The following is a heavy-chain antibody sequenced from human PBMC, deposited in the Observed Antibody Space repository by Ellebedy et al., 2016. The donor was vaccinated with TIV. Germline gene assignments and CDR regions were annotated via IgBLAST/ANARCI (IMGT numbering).Heavy chain of an antibody. Sequence: AASVKVSCKASGGTFSSYAISWVRQAPGQGLEWMGGIIPIFGTANYAQKFQGRVTITADESTSTAYMELSSLRSEDTAVYYCATDTYYYGSGSRGGAFDIWGQGTMVTVSS. D-gene: IGHD3-10*01. J-gene: IGHJ3*02. CDR1: GGTFSSYA. CDR2: IIPIFGTA. V-gene: IGHV1-69*13. CDR3: ATDTYYYGSGSRGGAFDI.